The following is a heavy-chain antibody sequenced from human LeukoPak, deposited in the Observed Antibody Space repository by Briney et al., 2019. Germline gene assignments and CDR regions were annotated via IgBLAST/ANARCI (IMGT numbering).Heavy chain of an antibody. J-gene: IGHJ5*02. CDR1: GGSISSYY. Sequence: SETLSLTCTVSGGSISSYYWSWIRQPPGKGLEWIGYIYYGGSTNYNPSLKSRVTISVDTSKNQFSLKLSSVTAADTAVYYCARHRKSTFGEQLNPWGQGTLVTVSS. CDR2: IYYGGST. D-gene: IGHD3-10*01. CDR3: ARHRKSTFGEQLNP. V-gene: IGHV4-59*08.